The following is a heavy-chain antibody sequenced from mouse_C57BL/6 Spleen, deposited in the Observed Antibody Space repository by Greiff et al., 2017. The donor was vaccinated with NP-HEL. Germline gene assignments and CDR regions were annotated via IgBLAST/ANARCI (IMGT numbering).Heavy chain of an antibody. Sequence: EVQLQQSGPVLVKPGASVKMSCKASGYTFTDYYMNWVKQSHGKSLEWIGVINPYNGGTSYNQKFKGKATLTVDKSSSTAYMELNSLTSEDSAVYYCARGPITTVVADWYFDVWGTGTTVTVSS. CDR1: GYTFTDYY. D-gene: IGHD1-1*01. J-gene: IGHJ1*03. V-gene: IGHV1-19*01. CDR2: INPYNGGT. CDR3: ARGPITTVVADWYFDV.